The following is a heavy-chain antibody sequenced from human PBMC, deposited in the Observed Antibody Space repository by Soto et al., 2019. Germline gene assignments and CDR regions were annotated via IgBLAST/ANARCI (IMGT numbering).Heavy chain of an antibody. D-gene: IGHD1-1*01. CDR3: AKNKETGTTGGLGY. Sequence: EVHLLESGGGLVQPGGSLRLSCGASGFTFSSYAMSWVRQAPGKGLEWDSTISGSGGTTYYADSWKGRFTISRDNSKTTLYLQMNSLRAEDTAIYYCAKNKETGTTGGLGYWGQGTLVTVSS. J-gene: IGHJ4*02. CDR2: ISGSGGTT. CDR1: GFTFSSYA. V-gene: IGHV3-23*01.